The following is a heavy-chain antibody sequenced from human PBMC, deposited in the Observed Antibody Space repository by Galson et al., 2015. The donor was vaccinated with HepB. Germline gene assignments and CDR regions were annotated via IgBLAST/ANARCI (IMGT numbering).Heavy chain of an antibody. CDR2: IKHDGSEK. V-gene: IGHV3-7*01. Sequence: SLRLSCAASGFTFNSYWMSWVRQAPGKGLEWVANIKHDGSEKGYADSVKGRFTISRDNAKNSLDLQMNSLRVEDTAVYYCARDRWYSSGWHGANIDYWGQGTLVTVSS. J-gene: IGHJ4*02. D-gene: IGHD6-19*01. CDR1: GFTFNSYW. CDR3: ARDRWYSSGWHGANIDY.